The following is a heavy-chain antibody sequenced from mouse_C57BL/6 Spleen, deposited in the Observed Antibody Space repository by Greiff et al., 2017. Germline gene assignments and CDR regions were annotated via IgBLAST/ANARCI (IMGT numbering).Heavy chain of an antibody. J-gene: IGHJ4*01. CDR2: ISDGGSYT. D-gene: IGHD2-12*01. CDR3: ARDRYDYYYAMDY. CDR1: GFTFSSYA. Sequence: EVKLQESGGGLVKPGGSLKLSCAASGFTFSSYAMSWVRQTPEKRLEWVATISDGGSYTYYPDNVKGRFTISRDNAKNNLYLQMSHLKSEDTAMYYCARDRYDYYYAMDYWGQGTSVTVSS. V-gene: IGHV5-4*01.